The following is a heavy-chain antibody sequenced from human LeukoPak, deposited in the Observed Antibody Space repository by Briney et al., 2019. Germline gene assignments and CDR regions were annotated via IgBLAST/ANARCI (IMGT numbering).Heavy chain of an antibody. Sequence: QPGGSLRLSCAASGFTFSSYWMSWVRQAPGKGLEWVANIKQDGSEKYYVDSVKGRFTISRDNAKNSLYLQMNSLRAEDTAVYYCARDLPRRFGLRVVPAAINWWGSDYWGQGTLVTVSS. CDR2: IKQDGSEK. J-gene: IGHJ4*02. D-gene: IGHD2-2*02. V-gene: IGHV3-7*01. CDR1: GFTFSSYW. CDR3: ARDLPRRFGLRVVPAAINWWGSDY.